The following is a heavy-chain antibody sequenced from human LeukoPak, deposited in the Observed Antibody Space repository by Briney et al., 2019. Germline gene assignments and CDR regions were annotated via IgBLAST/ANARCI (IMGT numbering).Heavy chain of an antibody. J-gene: IGHJ6*02. V-gene: IGHV3-48*01. D-gene: IGHD3-10*01. Sequence: PGGSLRLSCAASGFSLSHYSVTWVRQASGKGLEWVSYIGVTGSPTYYADSVEARFTISRDDAKESLYLQMNSLRAEDTAVYYCARNAWKSSDSGRGRMDVWGQGTSVTVSS. CDR1: GFSLSHYS. CDR2: IGVTGSPT. CDR3: ARNAWKSSDSGRGRMDV.